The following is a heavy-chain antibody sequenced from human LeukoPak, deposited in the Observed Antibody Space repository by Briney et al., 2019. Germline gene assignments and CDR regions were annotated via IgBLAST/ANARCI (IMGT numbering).Heavy chain of an antibody. Sequence: GGSLRLSCTPSGFTFGVYATSWFRHAPGKGLEWVGFIISKAYGGTTEYAASVKGRFTISRDDSKSIAYLQMNSLKTEDTAVYYCTRAWIQLWLGQYYFDYWGQGTLVTVSS. CDR3: TRAWIQLWLGQYYFDY. CDR1: GFTFGVYA. CDR2: IISKAYGGTT. J-gene: IGHJ4*02. D-gene: IGHD5-18*01. V-gene: IGHV3-49*03.